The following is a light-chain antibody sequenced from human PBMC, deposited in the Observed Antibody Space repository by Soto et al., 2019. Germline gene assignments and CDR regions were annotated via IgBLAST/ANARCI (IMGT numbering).Light chain of an antibody. J-gene: IGKJ1*01. CDR3: QHYGDPQWT. V-gene: IGKV3-20*01. CDR2: GVS. Sequence: IVLTQTPGPLSLSPGARATLSCRASQSGSDSYLAWYQQKPGQPPRLLIYGVSSRAYGIPDRFSGSGSGTDFTLTISRLEPEDFAVYYCQHYGDPQWTFGQGGKVAI. CDR1: QSGSDSY.